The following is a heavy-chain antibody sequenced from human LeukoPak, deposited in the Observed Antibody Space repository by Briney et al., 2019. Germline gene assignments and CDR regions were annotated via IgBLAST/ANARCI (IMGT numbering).Heavy chain of an antibody. J-gene: IGHJ5*02. D-gene: IGHD5-18*01. V-gene: IGHV4-4*02. CDR2: IYHSGIT. CDR1: GDSISSSNW. CDR3: ARGPGGYSFWFDP. Sequence: TSETLSLTCAVSGDSISSSNWWSWVRQPPGKGLEWIGEIYHSGITNYNPSLKSRVTISVDKSKNQFSLKLSSVTAADTAVYYCARGPGGYSFWFDPWGQGTLVTVSS.